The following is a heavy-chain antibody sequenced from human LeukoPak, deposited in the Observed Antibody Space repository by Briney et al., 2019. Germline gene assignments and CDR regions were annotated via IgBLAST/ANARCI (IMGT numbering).Heavy chain of an antibody. CDR2: IYSGGST. CDR3: TTDPRSSGWYRGLGY. CDR1: GFTVSSNY. V-gene: IGHV3-53*01. Sequence: QPGGSLRLSCAASGFTVSSNYMSWVRQAPGKGLEWVSVIYSGGSTYYADSVKGRFTISRDNSKNTLYLQMNSLKTEDTAVYYCTTDPRSSGWYRGLGYWGQGTLVTVSS. D-gene: IGHD6-19*01. J-gene: IGHJ4*02.